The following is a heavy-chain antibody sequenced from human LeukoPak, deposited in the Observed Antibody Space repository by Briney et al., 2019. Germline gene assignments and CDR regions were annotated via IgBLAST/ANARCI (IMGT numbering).Heavy chain of an antibody. Sequence: GGSLRLSCAASGFTFSDYYLSWIRQAPGKGLEWISCITRSGSLVYYADSVKGRFSISRDNAKNSLYLQMNSLRAEDMALYYCAKDASSGWYVPHHRGFDYWGQGTLVTVSS. D-gene: IGHD6-19*01. J-gene: IGHJ4*02. V-gene: IGHV3-11*01. CDR1: GFTFSDYY. CDR3: AKDASSGWYVPHHRGFDY. CDR2: ITRSGSLV.